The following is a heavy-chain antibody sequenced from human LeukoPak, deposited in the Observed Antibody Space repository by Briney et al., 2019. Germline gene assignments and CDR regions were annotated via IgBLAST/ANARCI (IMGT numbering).Heavy chain of an antibody. CDR1: GYTFTSYA. J-gene: IGHJ5*02. D-gene: IGHD3-3*01. CDR2: INTNTGNP. Sequence: ASVKVSCKASGYTFTSYAMNWVRQAPGQGLEWMGWINTNTGNPTYAQGFTGRFVFSLDTSVSTAYLQISSLKAEDTAVYYCARDYNTIFGVVRFRFDPWGQGTLVTVSS. V-gene: IGHV7-4-1*02. CDR3: ARDYNTIFGVVRFRFDP.